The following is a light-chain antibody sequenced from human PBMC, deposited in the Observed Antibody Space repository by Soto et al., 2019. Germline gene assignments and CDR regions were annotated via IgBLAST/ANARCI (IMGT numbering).Light chain of an antibody. CDR2: AAS. V-gene: IGKV3-20*01. J-gene: IGKJ1*01. CDR3: QQYGSSPRT. Sequence: EIVLTQSPGTLSLSPGERATLSCRASQGVSSSYLAWYQQTPGQTPRLLIYAASSRATGIPDRFSGSGSGTDFSLTISRLEAEDFAVYYCQQYGSSPRTCGQGTKVDIK. CDR1: QGVSSSY.